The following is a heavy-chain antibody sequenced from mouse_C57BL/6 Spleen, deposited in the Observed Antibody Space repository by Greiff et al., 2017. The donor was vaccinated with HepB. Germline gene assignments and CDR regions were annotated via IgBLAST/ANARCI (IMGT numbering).Heavy chain of an antibody. D-gene: IGHD1-1*01. Sequence: EVKVVESGPELVKPGASVKIPCKASGYTFTDYNMDWVKQSHGKSLEWIGDINPNNGGTIYNQKFKGKATLTVDKSSSTAYMELRSLTSEDTAVYYCARCRYYYGSSYYWYFDVWGTGTTVTVSS. J-gene: IGHJ1*03. CDR2: INPNNGGT. V-gene: IGHV1-18*01. CDR3: ARCRYYYGSSYYWYFDV. CDR1: GYTFTDYN.